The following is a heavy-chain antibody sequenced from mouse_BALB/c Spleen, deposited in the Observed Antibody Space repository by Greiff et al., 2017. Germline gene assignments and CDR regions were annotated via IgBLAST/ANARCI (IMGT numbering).Heavy chain of an antibody. D-gene: IGHD2-2*01. V-gene: IGHV3-2*02. CDR3: AKKVYYGYGFAY. J-gene: IGHJ3*01. CDR2: ISYSGST. Sequence: EVQLVESGPGLVKPSQSLSLTCTVTGYSITSDYAWNWIRQFPGNKLEWMGYISYSGSTSYNPSLKSRISITRDTSKNQFFLQLNSVTTEDTATYYCAKKVYYGYGFAYWGQGTLVTVSA. CDR1: GYSITSDYA.